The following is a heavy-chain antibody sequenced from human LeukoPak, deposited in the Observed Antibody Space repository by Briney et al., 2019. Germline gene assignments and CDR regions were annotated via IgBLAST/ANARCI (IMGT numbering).Heavy chain of an antibody. J-gene: IGHJ4*02. D-gene: IGHD6-19*01. CDR3: ARSATRFSNGWYGQVDFDS. Sequence: GGSLRLSCAASGFSFSTYGMNWVRQAPGKGLEWISYIGSSSSATYYADSEKGRFTISRDNVNNSLYLDMDSLRVDDTAVYYCARSATRFSNGWYGQVDFDSWGQGSLVIVSS. CDR2: IGSSSSAT. CDR1: GFSFSTYG. V-gene: IGHV3-48*01.